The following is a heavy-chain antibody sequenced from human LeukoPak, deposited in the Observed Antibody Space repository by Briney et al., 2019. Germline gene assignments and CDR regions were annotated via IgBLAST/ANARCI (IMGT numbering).Heavy chain of an antibody. CDR2: IDWNDDI. Sequence: SGPALVKPTQTLTLTCTPSGFSLTTPGVRVSWIRQPPGKALEWLARIDWNDDILYTTSLRTRLTVSKDTSKNHVVLTITNMDPVDTATYYCARTSNWKFCLDYWGQGALVTVSS. D-gene: IGHD1-1*01. CDR3: ARTSNWKFCLDY. V-gene: IGHV2-70*04. CDR1: GFSLTTPGVR. J-gene: IGHJ4*02.